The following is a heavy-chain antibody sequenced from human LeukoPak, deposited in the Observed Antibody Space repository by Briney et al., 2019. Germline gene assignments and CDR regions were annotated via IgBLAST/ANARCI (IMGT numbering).Heavy chain of an antibody. CDR3: AKDIGYGDYALDY. Sequence: PGGSLRLSCAASGFTFDDYAMHWVRQAPGKGLEWVSGISWNSGRIGYADSVKGRFTISRDSAKNSLYLQMNSLRAEDTALYYCAKDIGYGDYALDYWGQGTLVTVSS. D-gene: IGHD4-17*01. V-gene: IGHV3-9*01. CDR2: ISWNSGRI. CDR1: GFTFDDYA. J-gene: IGHJ4*02.